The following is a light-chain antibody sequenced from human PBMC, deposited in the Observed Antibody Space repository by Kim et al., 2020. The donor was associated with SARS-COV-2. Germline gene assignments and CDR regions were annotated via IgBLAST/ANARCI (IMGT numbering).Light chain of an antibody. CDR2: DAS. CDR3: QQYDSFLFT. J-gene: IGKJ4*01. V-gene: IGKV1-33*01. CDR1: QDISNY. Sequence: DIQITQSPSSLSASVGDRVTITCQASQDISNYLNWYQQTPGKAPKVLIYDASKLETGVPSRFSGSGSGTDFTLTISSLQPEDIATYYCQQYDSFLFTFGGGAKVDIK.